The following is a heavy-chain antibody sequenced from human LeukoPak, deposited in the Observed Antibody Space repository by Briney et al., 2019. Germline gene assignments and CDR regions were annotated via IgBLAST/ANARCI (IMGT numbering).Heavy chain of an antibody. Sequence: QAGGSLRLSCVASGFSFSNYAMTWVRQAPGKGLEWVSTLTGSGISTYYARSVKSRFTISRDNSKNTLYLQMNSLTVEDTAVYFCARDHSETSGYYYLPLGCWGQGNLVTVSS. CDR2: LTGSGIST. CDR3: ARDHSETSGYYYLPLGC. J-gene: IGHJ4*02. CDR1: GFSFSNYA. V-gene: IGHV3-23*01. D-gene: IGHD3-22*01.